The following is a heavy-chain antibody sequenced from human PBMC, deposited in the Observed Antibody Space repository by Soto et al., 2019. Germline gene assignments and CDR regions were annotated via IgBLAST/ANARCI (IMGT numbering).Heavy chain of an antibody. Sequence: QVQLVQSGAEVKKPGSSVKVSCKASGGTFSSYTISWVRQAPGQGLEWMGRIIPILGIANYAQKFQGRVTITADKSTSTAYMELSSLRSEDTAVYYCARDQAYDSSGPGGMDVWGQGPRSPSP. CDR3: ARDQAYDSSGPGGMDV. J-gene: IGHJ6*02. CDR1: GGTFSSYT. D-gene: IGHD3-22*01. CDR2: IIPILGIA. V-gene: IGHV1-69*08.